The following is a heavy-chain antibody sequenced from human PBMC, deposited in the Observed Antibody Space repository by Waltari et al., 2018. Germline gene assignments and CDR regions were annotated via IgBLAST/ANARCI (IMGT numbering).Heavy chain of an antibody. J-gene: IGHJ4*02. Sequence: QVQLVQSGAEVKKPGASVKVSCKASGYTFTGYYMHWVRQAPGQGLEWMGRINPNSGGTNYAQKFQGRVTMTRDTSISTAYMELSRLRSDDTAVYYCARGSGYDFWSGYLDYWGQGTLVTVSS. V-gene: IGHV1-2*06. CDR2: INPNSGGT. CDR3: ARGSGYDFWSGYLDY. CDR1: GYTFTGYY. D-gene: IGHD3-3*01.